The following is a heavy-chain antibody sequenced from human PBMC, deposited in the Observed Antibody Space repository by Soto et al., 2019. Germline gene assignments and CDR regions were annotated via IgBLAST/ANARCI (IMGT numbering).Heavy chain of an antibody. Sequence: PGGSLRLSCAASGFTFSNAWMSWVRQAPGKGLEWVCRIKSKTDGGTTDYAAPVKGRFTISRDDSKNTLYLQMNSLKTEDTAVYYCTTGTNGEDYYGMDVWGQGTPVTVSS. V-gene: IGHV3-15*01. D-gene: IGHD2-8*01. CDR1: GFTFSNAW. CDR2: IKSKTDGGTT. J-gene: IGHJ6*02. CDR3: TTGTNGEDYYGMDV.